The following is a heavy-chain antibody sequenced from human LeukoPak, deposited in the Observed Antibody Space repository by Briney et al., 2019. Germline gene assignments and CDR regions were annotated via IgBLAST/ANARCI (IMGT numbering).Heavy chain of an antibody. Sequence: GGSLRLSCAASGFTFSSYSMNWVRQAPGKGLEWVSSISSSSSYIYYADSVKGRFTISRDNAKNSLYLQMNSLRAEDTGVYYCARVGSSGSIGVGYFDYWGQGTLVTVSS. CDR2: ISSSSSYI. V-gene: IGHV3-21*01. CDR3: ARVGSSGSIGVGYFDY. D-gene: IGHD3-22*01. CDR1: GFTFSSYS. J-gene: IGHJ4*02.